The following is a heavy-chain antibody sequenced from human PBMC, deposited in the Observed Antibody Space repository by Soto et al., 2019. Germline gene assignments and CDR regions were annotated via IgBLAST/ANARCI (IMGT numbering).Heavy chain of an antibody. CDR1: GFTFSSYG. J-gene: IGHJ4*02. Sequence: PGGSLRLSCAASGFTFSSYGMHWVRQAPGKGLEWVVVISYDGSNKYYADSVKGRFTISRDNSKNTLYLQMNSLRAEDTAVYYCAKLLTTVVTDFDYWGQGTLVTVSS. D-gene: IGHD4-17*01. V-gene: IGHV3-30*18. CDR3: AKLLTTVVTDFDY. CDR2: ISYDGSNK.